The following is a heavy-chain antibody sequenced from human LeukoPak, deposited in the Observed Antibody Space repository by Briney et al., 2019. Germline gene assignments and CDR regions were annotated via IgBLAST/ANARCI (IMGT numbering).Heavy chain of an antibody. D-gene: IGHD3-22*01. CDR3: ASRGMDYYDSSGYSLDY. J-gene: IGHJ4*02. CDR1: GYNFTRYY. V-gene: IGHV1-2*02. CDR2: INPNSGGT. Sequence: ASVKVSCKASGYNFTRYYMHWVRQAPGQGLEWMGWINPNSGGTNYAQKFQGRVTMTRDTSISTAYMELSRLRSDDTAVYYCASRGMDYYDSSGYSLDYWGQGTLVTVSS.